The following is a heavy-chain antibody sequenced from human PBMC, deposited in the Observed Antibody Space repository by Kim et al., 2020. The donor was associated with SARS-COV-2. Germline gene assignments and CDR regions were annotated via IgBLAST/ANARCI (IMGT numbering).Heavy chain of an antibody. CDR3: AKDIGYSSGPIDY. Sequence: GGSLRLSCAASGFTFDDYAMNWVRQAPGKGLEWVSGISWSGGSIGYADSVKGRFTISRDNAKNSLYLQMNSLRAEDTALYYCAKDIGYSSGPIDYWGPGTLLTVSS. J-gene: IGHJ4*02. CDR2: ISWSGGSI. CDR1: GFTFDDYA. D-gene: IGHD6-19*01. V-gene: IGHV3-9*01.